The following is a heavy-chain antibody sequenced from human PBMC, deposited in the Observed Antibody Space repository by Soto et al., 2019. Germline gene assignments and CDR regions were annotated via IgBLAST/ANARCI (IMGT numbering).Heavy chain of an antibody. J-gene: IGHJ3*02. Sequence: SGGSLRLSCAASGFTVSSNYMSWVRQAPGKGLEWVSVIYSGGSTYYADSVKGRFTISRDNSKNTLYLQMNSLRAEDTAVYYCESRQPQIVVVPAAIRDIWGQGTMVTVSS. D-gene: IGHD2-2*01. V-gene: IGHV3-66*01. CDR2: IYSGGST. CDR1: GFTVSSNY. CDR3: ESRQPQIVVVPAAIRDI.